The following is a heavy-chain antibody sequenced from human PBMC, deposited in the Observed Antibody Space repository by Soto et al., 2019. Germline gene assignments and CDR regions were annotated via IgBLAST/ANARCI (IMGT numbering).Heavy chain of an antibody. CDR1: GFTFSNSW. J-gene: IGHJ4*02. Sequence: QLVESGGGLVQPGGSLRLSCATSGFTFSNSWMTWVRQAPGKGLEWVANIKHDGSEKYYLDSVKGRYTISRDNAKDSLYLQMNSLRAEDTAVYYCARGGWGYFDSGGYLWFEYWGQGTLVTVSS. CDR3: ARGGWGYFDSGGYLWFEY. V-gene: IGHV3-7*03. CDR2: IKHDGSEK. D-gene: IGHD3-22*01.